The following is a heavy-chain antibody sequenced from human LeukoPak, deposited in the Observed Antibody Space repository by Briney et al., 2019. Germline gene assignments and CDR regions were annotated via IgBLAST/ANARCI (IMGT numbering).Heavy chain of an antibody. V-gene: IGHV1-2*02. J-gene: IGHJ4*02. D-gene: IGHD3-9*01. CDR2: INPHSGGT. CDR1: GYTFTGYY. CDR3: ARDSDILTVEVYFDY. Sequence: ASVNVSCKASGYTFTGYYMHWVRQAPGQGLEWMGWINPHSGGTNYAQKFQGRVTMTRDTSISTAYMELSRLRSDDTAVYYCARDSDILTVEVYFDYWGQGTLVTVSS.